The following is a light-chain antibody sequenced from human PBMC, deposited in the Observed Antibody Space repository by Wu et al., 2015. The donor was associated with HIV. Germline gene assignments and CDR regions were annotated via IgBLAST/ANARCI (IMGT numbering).Light chain of an antibody. Sequence: EIVLTQSPGTLSLSPGERATLSCRASQSVSSNYLAWYQQKPGQAPRLLISGASSRAAGIPDRFSGSGSGTDFTLTIDRLEPEDFAVYFCQQYGDSPPYTFGQGTKVEIK. J-gene: IGKJ2*01. V-gene: IGKV3-20*01. CDR1: QSVSSNY. CDR3: QQYGDSPPYT. CDR2: GAS.